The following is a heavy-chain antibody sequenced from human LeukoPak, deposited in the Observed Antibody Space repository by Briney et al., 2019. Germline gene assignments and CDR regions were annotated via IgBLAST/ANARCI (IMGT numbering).Heavy chain of an antibody. CDR3: ASGGPYYDILTGYEPIDY. CDR1: GYSISSGYY. J-gene: IGHJ4*02. CDR2: IYHSGST. Sequence: PSETLSLTCTVSGYSISSGYYWGWIRQPPGKGLEWIGSIYHSGSTYYNPSLKSRVTISVDTSKNQFSLKLSSVTAADTAVYYCASGGPYYDILTGYEPIDYWGQGTLVTVSS. D-gene: IGHD3-9*01. V-gene: IGHV4-38-2*02.